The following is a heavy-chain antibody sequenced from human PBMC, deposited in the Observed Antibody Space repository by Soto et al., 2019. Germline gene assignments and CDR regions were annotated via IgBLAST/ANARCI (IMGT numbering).Heavy chain of an antibody. CDR1: GYTFTSYD. D-gene: IGHD4-17*01. CDR2: MNPNSGNT. J-gene: IGHJ6*03. CDR3: ARLRMTTVTTWSYYMDV. V-gene: IGHV1-8*01. Sequence: ASVKVSCKASGYTFTSYDINWVRQATGQGLERMGWMNPNSGNTGYAQKFQGRVTMTRNTSISTAYMELSSLRSEDTAVYYCARLRMTTVTTWSYYMDVWGKGTTVTSP.